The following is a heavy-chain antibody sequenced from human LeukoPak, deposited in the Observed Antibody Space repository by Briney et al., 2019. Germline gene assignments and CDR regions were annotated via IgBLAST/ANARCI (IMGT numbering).Heavy chain of an antibody. Sequence: ASVKVSCKASGYTFTGYYMHWVRQAPGQGLEWMGWINPNSGGTNYAQKFQGRVTMTRDTSISTAYMELSRLRSDDSAVYYCARGRGYSGYETNWYFDLWGRGTLVTVSS. J-gene: IGHJ2*01. CDR3: ARGRGYSGYETNWYFDL. D-gene: IGHD5-12*01. CDR2: INPNSGGT. CDR1: GYTFTGYY. V-gene: IGHV1-2*02.